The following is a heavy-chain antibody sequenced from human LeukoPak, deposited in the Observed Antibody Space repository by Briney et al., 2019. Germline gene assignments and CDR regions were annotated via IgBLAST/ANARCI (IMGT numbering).Heavy chain of an antibody. CDR1: GGSISSYY. J-gene: IGHJ4*02. Sequence: SETLSLTCTVSGGSISSYYWSWIRQPPGKGLEWIGYIYYSGSTNYDPSLKSRVTISVDTSKNQFSLKLSSVTAADTAVYYCARKYSSGWYGHDYWGQRTLVTVSS. CDR2: IYYSGST. V-gene: IGHV4-59*01. D-gene: IGHD6-19*01. CDR3: ARKYSSGWYGHDY.